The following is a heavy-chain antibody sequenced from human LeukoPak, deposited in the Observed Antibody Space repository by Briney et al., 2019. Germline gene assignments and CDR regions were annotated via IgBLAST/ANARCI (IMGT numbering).Heavy chain of an antibody. CDR2: INPSGGST. Sequence: ASVKVSCKASGYTFTGYYMHWVRQAPGQGLEWMGIINPSGGSTSYAQKFQGRVTMIRDMSTNTFDMELGSLRSDDTAVYYCARGSESYSMGDYWGQGTLVTVSS. J-gene: IGHJ4*02. D-gene: IGHD1-26*01. CDR3: ARGSESYSMGDY. CDR1: GYTFTGYY. V-gene: IGHV1-46*01.